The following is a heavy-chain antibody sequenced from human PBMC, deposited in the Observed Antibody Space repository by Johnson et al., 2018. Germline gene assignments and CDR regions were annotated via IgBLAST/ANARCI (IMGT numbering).Heavy chain of an antibody. CDR3: AKPQRLQTDAFDI. CDR1: GFTFSSYG. V-gene: IGHV3-30*18. Sequence: QVQLVESGGGVVQPGRSXRLSCAASGFTFSSYGMHWVRQAPGKGLEWVAVISYGGNNKYYTDSVKGRFTISRDNSKNTLYLQKNSRRAEDTAVDYCAKPQRLQTDAFDIWGQGTMVTVSS. J-gene: IGHJ3*02. D-gene: IGHD3-16*01. CDR2: ISYGGNNK.